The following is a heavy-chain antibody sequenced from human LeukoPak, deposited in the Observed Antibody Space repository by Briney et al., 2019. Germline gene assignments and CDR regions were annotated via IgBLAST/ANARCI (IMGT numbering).Heavy chain of an antibody. Sequence: SVKVSCKASGGTFSSYAISWVRQAPGQGLEWMGGIIPIFGTANYAQKFQGRVTITADTSASTAYMELSSLRSEDTAVYYCARGAPGITIFGVVITDAFDIWGQGTMVTVSS. CDR3: ARGAPGITIFGVVITDAFDI. CDR1: GGTFSSYA. J-gene: IGHJ3*02. CDR2: IIPIFGTA. D-gene: IGHD3-3*01. V-gene: IGHV1-69*06.